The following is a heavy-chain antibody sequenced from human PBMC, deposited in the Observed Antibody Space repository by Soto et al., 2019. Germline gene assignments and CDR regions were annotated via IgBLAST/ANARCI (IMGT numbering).Heavy chain of an antibody. CDR1: GGSISSGGYY. Sequence: QVQLQESGPGLVKPSQTLSLTCTVSGGSISSGGYYWSWIRQHPGKGLEWIGYIYYSGRTNYNPSLKSRVTISVDTSKSQFSLKLNYVTAADTAVYYCARVFSDSSSFFDPWGQGTLVTVSS. D-gene: IGHD6-13*01. V-gene: IGHV4-31*03. CDR2: IYYSGRT. CDR3: ARVFSDSSSFFDP. J-gene: IGHJ5*02.